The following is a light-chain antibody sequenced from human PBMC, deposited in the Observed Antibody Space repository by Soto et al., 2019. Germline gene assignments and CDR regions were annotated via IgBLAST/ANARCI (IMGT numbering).Light chain of an antibody. CDR1: DSMHSW. J-gene: IGKJ1*01. Sequence: DIQMAQSPSTLSASMGDGVTITCRASDSMHSWLAWYQQKPGQAARLLIYDTSTLKSGVPSRFSGSGSGTEFNLTIANLQPDDFATYFCHQYNSYSWTFGQGTKV. V-gene: IGKV1-5*01. CDR3: HQYNSYSWT. CDR2: DTS.